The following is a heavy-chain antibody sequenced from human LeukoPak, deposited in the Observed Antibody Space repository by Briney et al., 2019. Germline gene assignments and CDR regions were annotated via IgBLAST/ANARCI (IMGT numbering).Heavy chain of an antibody. CDR2: ISGSGGST. D-gene: IGHD3-22*01. J-gene: IGHJ4*02. Sequence: GASLRLSCAASRFTFSSYAMSWVRQAPGKGLEWVSAISGSGGSTYYADSVKGRFTISRDNSKNTLYLQMNSLRAEDTAVYYCAKGFYDSSGYPEVGVDYWGQGTLVTVSS. V-gene: IGHV3-23*01. CDR1: RFTFSSYA. CDR3: AKGFYDSSGYPEVGVDY.